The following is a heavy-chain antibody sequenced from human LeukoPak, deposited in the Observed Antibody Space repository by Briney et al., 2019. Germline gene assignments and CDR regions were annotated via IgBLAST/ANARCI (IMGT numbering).Heavy chain of an antibody. Sequence: PSETLSLTCTVSGGSISSSSYYWGWIRQPPGKGLEWIGSIYYSGSTNYNPSLKSRVTISVDTSKNQFSLKLSSVTAADTAVYYCASGSYYNTFDYWGQGTLVTVSS. V-gene: IGHV4-39*07. D-gene: IGHD3-10*01. CDR3: ASGSYYNTFDY. CDR2: IYYSGST. J-gene: IGHJ4*02. CDR1: GGSISSSSYY.